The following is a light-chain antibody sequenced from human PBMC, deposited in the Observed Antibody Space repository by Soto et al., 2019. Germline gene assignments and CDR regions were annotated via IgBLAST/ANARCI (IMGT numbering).Light chain of an antibody. CDR3: HQSYIVPFT. V-gene: IGKV1-39*01. CDR1: QTISKF. J-gene: IGKJ2*01. CDR2: SAD. Sequence: DIQLAQSPASLSAAVGDRVVITCRASQTISKFLNWYQVKPGRAPRVMISSADTLESGVPPRFSGSGSVRDFTLTINNLRPEDIATYFCHQSYIVPFTFGQGTKVDIK.